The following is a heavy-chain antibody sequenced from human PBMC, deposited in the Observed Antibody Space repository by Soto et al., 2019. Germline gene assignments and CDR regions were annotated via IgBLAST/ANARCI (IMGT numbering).Heavy chain of an antibody. J-gene: IGHJ4*02. D-gene: IGHD3-10*01. V-gene: IGHV1-18*01. Sequence: QVQLVQSGAEVKKPGASVRVSCKASGYTFNNYGISWVRQAPGQGLEWMGWISTYNGNTNYGQEFQGRVTMTTDTSTSTAYMELRSLRSDDTAVYYCAREGSRLQWFAEFITPGRPQNYFDYWGQGTLVTVSS. CDR3: AREGSRLQWFAEFITPGRPQNYFDY. CDR1: GYTFNNYG. CDR2: ISTYNGNT.